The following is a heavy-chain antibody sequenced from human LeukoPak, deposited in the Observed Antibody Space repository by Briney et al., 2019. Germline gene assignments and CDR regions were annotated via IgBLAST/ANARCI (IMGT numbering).Heavy chain of an antibody. D-gene: IGHD3-10*01. CDR1: GYTFTSYD. V-gene: IGHV1-8*01. J-gene: IGHJ6*03. CDR2: MNPNSGNT. CDR3: ARSITMVRGVTIPYYYYYMDV. Sequence: ASVKVSCKASGYTFTSYDINWVRQATGQGLEWMGWMNPNSGNTGYAQKFQGRVTMTRNTSISTAYMELSSLGSEDTAVYYCARSITMVRGVTIPYYYYYMDVWGKGTTVTVSS.